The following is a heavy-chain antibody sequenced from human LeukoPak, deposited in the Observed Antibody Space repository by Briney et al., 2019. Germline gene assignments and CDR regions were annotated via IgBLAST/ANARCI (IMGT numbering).Heavy chain of an antibody. CDR1: GFTFSSYS. J-gene: IGHJ4*02. CDR3: ARATDYYYDSSGNLDY. CDR2: ISSSSSYI. V-gene: IGHV3-21*01. D-gene: IGHD3-22*01. Sequence: RGSITLSCAASGFTFSSYSMNSVRQAPGKGLEWVSSISSSSSYIYYADSVKSRFTISRDNAKNSLYLQMNSLRAEDTAVYYCARATDYYYDSSGNLDYWGQGTLVTVSS.